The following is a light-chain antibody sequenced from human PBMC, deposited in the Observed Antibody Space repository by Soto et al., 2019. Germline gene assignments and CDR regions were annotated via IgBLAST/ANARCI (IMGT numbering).Light chain of an antibody. J-gene: IGKJ4*01. CDR2: LGS. Sequence: DIVMTQSPLSLPVTPGEPASISCRSSQSLLHSNGYNYLDWYLQKPGQSPQLLIYLGSNRASGVPDRFSGSGSGTDFTLKISRVEAEDVGVYYCMQALQTPELTFGGGTKVELK. V-gene: IGKV2-28*01. CDR3: MQALQTPELT. CDR1: QSLLHSNGYNY.